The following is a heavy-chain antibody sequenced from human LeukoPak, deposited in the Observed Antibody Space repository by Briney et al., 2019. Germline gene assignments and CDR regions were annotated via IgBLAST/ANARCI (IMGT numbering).Heavy chain of an antibody. CDR1: GGSISSGGYY. J-gene: IGHJ4*02. V-gene: IGHV4-31*03. CDR3: ARPVGATTGNFDY. Sequence: SETLSLTCTVSGGSISSGGYYWSWIRQHPGKGLEWIGYIYYSGSTYYNPSLKSRVTISVDTSKNQFSLKLSSVTAADTAVYYCARPVGATTGNFDYWGQGTLVTVSS. CDR2: IYYSGST. D-gene: IGHD1-26*01.